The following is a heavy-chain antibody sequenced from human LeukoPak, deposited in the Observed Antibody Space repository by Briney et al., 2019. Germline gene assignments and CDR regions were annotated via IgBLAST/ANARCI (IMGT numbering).Heavy chain of an antibody. V-gene: IGHV3-13*01. CDR2: IGTTGDT. CDR1: GFTFTTYD. Sequence: GSLRLSCAASGFTFTTYDMHWVRQATGKGLEWVSAIGTTGDTYYPGSVKGRFTISRENAKNSLYLQMNSLRAGDTAVYYCARDRGGGHMDVWGKGTTVTISS. J-gene: IGHJ6*03. CDR3: ARDRGGGHMDV. D-gene: IGHD2-15*01.